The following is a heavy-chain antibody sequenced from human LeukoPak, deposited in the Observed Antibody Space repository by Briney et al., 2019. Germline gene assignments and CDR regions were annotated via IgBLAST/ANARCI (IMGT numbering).Heavy chain of an antibody. CDR1: GGSISSSSYY. V-gene: IGHV4-39*07. D-gene: IGHD2-15*01. Sequence: SETLSLTCTVSGGSISSSSYYWGWIRQPPGKGLEWIGSIYYSGSTYYNPSLKSRVTISVDTSKNQFSLKLSSVTAADTAVYYCARDQCSGGSCYPGWFDPWGQGTLVTVSS. CDR2: IYYSGST. J-gene: IGHJ5*02. CDR3: ARDQCSGGSCYPGWFDP.